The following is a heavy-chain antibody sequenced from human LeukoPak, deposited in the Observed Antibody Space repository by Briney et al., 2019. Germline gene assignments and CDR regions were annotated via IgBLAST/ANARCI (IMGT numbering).Heavy chain of an antibody. D-gene: IGHD5-18*01. Sequence: SETLSLTCVVSVDSITSGYYWAWIRQPPGKGLECIGRIFHSGSTYCNPSLRSRLTISLNTSKNQMSLILSSMTAADTAVYYCARSSSVDTALVGVHWFDPWGQGTLVTVSS. CDR2: IFHSGST. CDR3: ARSSSVDTALVGVHWFDP. CDR1: VDSITSGYY. J-gene: IGHJ5*02. V-gene: IGHV4-38-2*01.